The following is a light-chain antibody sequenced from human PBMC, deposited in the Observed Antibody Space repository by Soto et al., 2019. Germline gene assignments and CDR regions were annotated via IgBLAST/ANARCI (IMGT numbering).Light chain of an antibody. V-gene: IGKV3-15*01. CDR1: QSVTTN. CDR2: GAS. CDR3: QQYSDSPIT. Sequence: EIVMTQSPTTLSVSPGERATLSCRASQSVTTNLAWYQQRPGQAPRLLIRGASTRASGVPARFSGSGSGTDFTLTISSLQSEDFAVYYCQQYSDSPITFGPGTKVDLK. J-gene: IGKJ3*01.